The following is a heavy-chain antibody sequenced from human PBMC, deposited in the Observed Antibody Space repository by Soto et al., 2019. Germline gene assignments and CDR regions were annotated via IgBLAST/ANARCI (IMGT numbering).Heavy chain of an antibody. D-gene: IGHD3-10*01. V-gene: IGHV3-30*04. CDR2: VTGDGKKD. CDR3: ARDRGRRPGLYYGLDV. CDR1: GFAFNDFP. J-gene: IGHJ6*02. Sequence: QVKLVESGGGVVQPGRSLRLSCAASGFAFNDFPMHWVRQAPGKGLEWVAFVTGDGKKDFYGDSVRGRVTTSRDNSKNTFYLQIDSLRVEDTAVYNCARDRGRRPGLYYGLDVWGQGTKVTVSS.